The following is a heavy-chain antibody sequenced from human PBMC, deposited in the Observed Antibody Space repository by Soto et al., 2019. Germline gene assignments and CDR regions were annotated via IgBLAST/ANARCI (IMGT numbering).Heavy chain of an antibody. V-gene: IGHV3-30*18. Sequence: GGSLRLSCAASGFTFSSYGMHWVRQAPGKGLEWVAVISYDGSNKYYADSVKGRFTISRDNSKNTLYLQMNSLRAEDTAVYYCAKRGHYDFWSGNWFDPWGQGTLVTVSS. J-gene: IGHJ5*02. CDR3: AKRGHYDFWSGNWFDP. D-gene: IGHD3-3*01. CDR2: ISYDGSNK. CDR1: GFTFSSYG.